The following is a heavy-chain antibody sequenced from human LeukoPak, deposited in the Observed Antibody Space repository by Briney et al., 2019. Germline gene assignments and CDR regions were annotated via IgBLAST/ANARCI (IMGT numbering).Heavy chain of an antibody. CDR1: GFTVSSNY. V-gene: IGHV3-53*01. D-gene: IGHD3-22*01. CDR3: AAYYYDRSGYLPLSE. CDR2: IYSGGNT. J-gene: IGHJ4*02. Sequence: GGSLRLSCAASGFTVSSNYMSWVRQAPGKGLDWVSVIYSGGNTYYADSVKGRFTISRDNSKNTLYLQMNSLKAEDTAVYYCAAYYYDRSGYLPLSEWGQGTLVTVSS.